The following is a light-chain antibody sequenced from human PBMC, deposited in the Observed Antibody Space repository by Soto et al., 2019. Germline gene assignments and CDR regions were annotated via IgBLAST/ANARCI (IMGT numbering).Light chain of an antibody. J-gene: IGLJ1*01. CDR3: SSYGGSKHFV. Sequence: QSALTQPASVSGSPGQSITISCTGTSSDIGAYNSVSWYQHHPGKAPKLIVFQVSFRPSAVSDRFSGSKSDNTASLTISGLQTEDEADYFCSSYGGSKHFVFGTGTKLTVL. V-gene: IGLV2-14*01. CDR1: SSDIGAYNS. CDR2: QVS.